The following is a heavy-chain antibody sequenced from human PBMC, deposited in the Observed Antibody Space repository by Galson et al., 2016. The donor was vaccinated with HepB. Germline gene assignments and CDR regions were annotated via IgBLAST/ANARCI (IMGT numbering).Heavy chain of an antibody. CDR3: AREGISAAGADY. D-gene: IGHD6-13*01. CDR2: ISAYSGHT. Sequence: SVKVSCKASGFTFSDFGLSWARQAPGQGLEWMGWISAYSGHTNYPQKFQDRITMTKDTSTRTVYLELRSLISDDTAVYYCAREGISAAGADYWGQGSLVIVSP. V-gene: IGHV1-18*01. CDR1: GFTFSDFG. J-gene: IGHJ4*02.